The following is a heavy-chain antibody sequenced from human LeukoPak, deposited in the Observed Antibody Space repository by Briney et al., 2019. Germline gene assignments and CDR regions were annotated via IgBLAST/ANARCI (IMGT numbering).Heavy chain of an antibody. V-gene: IGHV3-33*06. CDR3: AKDRGPDMAVVDFIDH. Sequence: GGSLRLSCVASGFTFNNYAMHWVRQAPGKGLEWLAIIWQDGDKKEYGDSVRGRFTVSRDNSENTLYLQMNSLRAEDTAFYYCAKDRGPDMAVVDFIDHWGQGTLVAVSS. J-gene: IGHJ4*02. D-gene: IGHD2-2*01. CDR2: IWQDGDKK. CDR1: GFTFNNYA.